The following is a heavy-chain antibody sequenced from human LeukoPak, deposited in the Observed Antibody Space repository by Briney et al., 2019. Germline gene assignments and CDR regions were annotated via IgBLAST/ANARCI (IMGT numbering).Heavy chain of an antibody. CDR3: ARKASYYGSGNYYWEGSFDP. J-gene: IGHJ5*02. Sequence: SQTLSLTCTVSGASISSSSYSWDWIRQPPGKGLEWIGSLYYGGSAYYSPSLKSRVTISVDTSKNQLSLKLSSVTAADTALYYCARKASYYGSGNYYWEGSFDPWGQGTLVTVSS. CDR1: GASISSSSYS. CDR2: LYYGGSA. D-gene: IGHD3-10*01. V-gene: IGHV4-39*01.